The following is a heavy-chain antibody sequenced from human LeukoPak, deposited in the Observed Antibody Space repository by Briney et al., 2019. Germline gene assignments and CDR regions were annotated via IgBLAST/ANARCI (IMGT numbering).Heavy chain of an antibody. J-gene: IGHJ4*02. V-gene: IGHV4-59*01. CDR2: IYYSGTT. CDR3: ARSSGAYRSFDY. CDR1: GGSISSYY. D-gene: IGHD1-26*01. Sequence: PSETLSLTCTVSGGSISSYYWSWIRQPPGKGLEWIGYIYYSGTTDYNPSLKNRVTISVDTSNNQSSLKVSSVTAADTAVYYCARSSGAYRSFDYWGQGTLVPVSS.